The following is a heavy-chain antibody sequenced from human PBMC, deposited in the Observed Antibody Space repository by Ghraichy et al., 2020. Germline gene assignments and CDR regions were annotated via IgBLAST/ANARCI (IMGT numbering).Heavy chain of an antibody. V-gene: IGHV4-30-2*06. CDR3: AVFASNGVDV. J-gene: IGHJ6*02. CDR1: GGSVSSDPYS. CDR2: VNHSDTA. D-gene: IGHD3-3*01. Sequence: SETLSLTCVVSGGSVSSDPYSWTWLRQSPGKDLEWIGYVNHSDTAYYNPSLKTRVSISVDRYKNQFSLKLSSVTAAGTAVYYCAVFASNGVDVWGQGITVHVTS.